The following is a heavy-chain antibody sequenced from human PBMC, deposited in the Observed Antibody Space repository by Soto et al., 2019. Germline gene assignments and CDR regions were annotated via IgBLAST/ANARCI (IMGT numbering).Heavy chain of an antibody. Sequence: EVQLLESGGDLAQPGGSLRLSCAASGFTFSSYAMSWVRQAPGKGLEWVSSVNVDDSTYYANSVKGRFTISRDNSKNTVNLQMNSLRAEDTAVYYCAKNYYLDNWAQGTLVTVSS. CDR2: VNVDDST. CDR3: AKNYYLDN. V-gene: IGHV3-23*01. CDR1: GFTFSSYA. J-gene: IGHJ4*02.